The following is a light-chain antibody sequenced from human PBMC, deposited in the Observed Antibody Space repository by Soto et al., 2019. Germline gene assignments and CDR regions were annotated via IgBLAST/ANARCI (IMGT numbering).Light chain of an antibody. CDR3: QQDSTSLT. CDR1: ESVGST. V-gene: IGKV3-15*01. Sequence: EIFMTQSPATLSVSPGEKVILSCRASESVGSTLAWYQQKPGQAPRLLIRGASTRATGVPARFSGSGSGTEFTLTISSLQSEDFAVYYGQQDSTSLTFGGGTTLEIK. J-gene: IGKJ4*02. CDR2: GAS.